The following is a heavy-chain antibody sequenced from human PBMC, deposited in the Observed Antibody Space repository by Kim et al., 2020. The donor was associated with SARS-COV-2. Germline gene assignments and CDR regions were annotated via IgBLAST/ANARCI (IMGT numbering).Heavy chain of an antibody. Sequence: GGSLRLSYAASGFTLTTCSMNWVRQAPGKGLEWVSSISSSGSFIYYADSVKGRFTISRDIAKNSLHLQMDSLRAEDTAVYYCARYDSSTYSFAFDLWGRG. CDR1: GFTLTTCS. J-gene: IGHJ2*01. CDR2: ISSSGSFI. V-gene: IGHV3-21*01. D-gene: IGHD3-22*01. CDR3: ARYDSSTYSFAFDL.